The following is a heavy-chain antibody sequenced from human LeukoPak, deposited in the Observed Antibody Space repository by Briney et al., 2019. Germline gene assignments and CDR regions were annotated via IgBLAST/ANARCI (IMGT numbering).Heavy chain of an antibody. CDR3: ARAVSGRFDY. Sequence: PSATLSLTCTVSGGSMSPYHWGWIRQPPGKGLEWTGYIYYSGSTNYNPSLKSRVTISVDTSKNQSSLKLSSVTAADTAIYYCARAVSGRFDYWGQGTLVTVSS. J-gene: IGHJ4*02. CDR2: IYYSGST. D-gene: IGHD6-19*01. CDR1: GGSMSPYH. V-gene: IGHV4-59*08.